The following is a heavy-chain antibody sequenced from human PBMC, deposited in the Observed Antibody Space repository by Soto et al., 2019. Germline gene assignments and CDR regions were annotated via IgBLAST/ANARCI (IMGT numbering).Heavy chain of an antibody. J-gene: IGHJ6*02. V-gene: IGHV4-34*01. CDR1: GGSFSGYY. CDR2: INHSGST. Sequence: SETLSLTCAVYGGSFSGYYWSWIRQPPGKGLEWIGEINHSGSTNYNPSLKSRVTISVDTSKNQFSLKLSSVTAADTAVYYCARGRWSGPLNGGFYYYYYGTDVRGQGTTVTAP. CDR3: ARGRWSGPLNGGFYYYYYGTDV. D-gene: IGHD3-3*01.